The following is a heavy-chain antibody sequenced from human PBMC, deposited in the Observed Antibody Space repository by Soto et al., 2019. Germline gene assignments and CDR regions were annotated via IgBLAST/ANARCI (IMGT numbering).Heavy chain of an antibody. CDR1: GGTFSSYA. CDR3: ARVKAAQSIAAPVARRYYHYGMDV. Sequence: SVKVSCKAYGGTFSSYAISRMRRAPGQGLEWMGGIIPIFGTANYAQKFQGRVTITADESTSTAYMELSSLRSEDTAVYYCARVKAAQSIAAPVARRYYHYGMDVWGQGTTVTVSS. D-gene: IGHD6-6*01. V-gene: IGHV1-69*13. CDR2: IIPIFGTA. J-gene: IGHJ6*02.